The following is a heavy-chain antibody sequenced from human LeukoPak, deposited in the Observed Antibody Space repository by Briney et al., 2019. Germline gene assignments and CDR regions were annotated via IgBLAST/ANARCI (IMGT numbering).Heavy chain of an antibody. CDR3: ARESPLLYYFDY. CDR2: INPSDGGT. CDR1: GYTFTTYF. Sequence: WASVTVSCKASGYTFTTYFMHWVRQAPGQGLEWMGIINPSDGGTTYAQKFQGRVTLTRDMSTSTVHMELSSLRSEDTAVYYCARESPLLYYFDYWGQGTLVTVSS. J-gene: IGHJ4*02. V-gene: IGHV1-46*01.